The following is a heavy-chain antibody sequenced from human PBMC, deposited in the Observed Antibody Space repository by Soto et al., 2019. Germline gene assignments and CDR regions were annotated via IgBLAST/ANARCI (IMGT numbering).Heavy chain of an antibody. CDR3: ARGETYVGL. V-gene: IGHV1-69*01. CDR1: RDTFSKYA. J-gene: IGHJ6*02. CDR2: IIPIFGSR. D-gene: IGHD3-10*02. Sequence: QVQLVQSGAEVKKPGSSVKVSCKASRDTFSKYAFNWVRQAPGQGLEWMGWIIPIFGSRNYAEKFQGRVTITADESTSTAYMELRSLRFEDTAVYYCARGETYVGLWGQGTTVTVSS.